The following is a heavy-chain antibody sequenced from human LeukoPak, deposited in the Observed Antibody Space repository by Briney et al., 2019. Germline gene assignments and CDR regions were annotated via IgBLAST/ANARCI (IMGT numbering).Heavy chain of an antibody. V-gene: IGHV3-9*01. J-gene: IGHJ6*03. CDR2: ISWSSGTI. CDR1: GFTFENYA. Sequence: PGGSLRLSCEASGFTFENYAMHWVRQAPGKGLKWVSGISWSSGTIGYADSVKGRFTISRDNARNSLYLQMNSLRAEDSALYYCAKSGSGSYSGNYYMDVWGKGTTVTVSS. CDR3: AKSGSGSYSGNYYMDV. D-gene: IGHD3-10*01.